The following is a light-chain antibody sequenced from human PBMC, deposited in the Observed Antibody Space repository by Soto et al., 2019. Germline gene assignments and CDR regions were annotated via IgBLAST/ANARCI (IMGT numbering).Light chain of an antibody. J-gene: IGKJ4*01. CDR1: QSVSSSF. V-gene: IGKV3-20*01. CDR2: SAS. CDR3: QQYGSPPLT. Sequence: IMLTQSPCRLSFSPGERATLSCRASQSVSSSFLAWYQQKPGQPPRLLIYSASGRATGIPDRFSGSGSGTDFTLTISSLEHEDFAFYYWQQYGSPPLTFGGGTKVDIK.